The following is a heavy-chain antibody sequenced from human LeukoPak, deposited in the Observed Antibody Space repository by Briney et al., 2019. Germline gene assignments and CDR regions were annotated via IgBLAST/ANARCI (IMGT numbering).Heavy chain of an antibody. CDR3: VRGLVLADAFDI. CDR1: GFTFSSYS. J-gene: IGHJ3*02. CDR2: ISSRSSYI. V-gene: IGHV3-21*01. D-gene: IGHD2-15*01. Sequence: GGSLKLSCAVSGFTFSSYSMYWVCQVPRKGLGLLSSISSRSSYIYYADSVKGRFTISRDNAKNSLYLQMNSLRAEDTAVYYCVRGLVLADAFDIWGQGTMVTVSS.